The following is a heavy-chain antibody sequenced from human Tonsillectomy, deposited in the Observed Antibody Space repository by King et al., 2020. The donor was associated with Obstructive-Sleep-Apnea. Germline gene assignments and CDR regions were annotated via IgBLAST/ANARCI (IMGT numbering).Heavy chain of an antibody. J-gene: IGHJ6*02. V-gene: IGHV3-30*04. D-gene: IGHD1-14*01. CDR2: ISDDGNDR. CDR3: ARDHSGGGMDV. CDR1: GFTFSSYA. Sequence: VQLVESGGGVVQPGRSLRLSCAVSGFTFSSYAMHWVRQAPGKGLEWVTIISDDGNDRYYADSVKGRFTISRDNSKNTLCLQMNSLRAEDTAVYYCARDHSGGGMDVGSQGTTVTVSS.